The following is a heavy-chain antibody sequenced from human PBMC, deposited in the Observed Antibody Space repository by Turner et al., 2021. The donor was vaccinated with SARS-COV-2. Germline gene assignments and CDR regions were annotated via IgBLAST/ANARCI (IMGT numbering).Heavy chain of an antibody. Sequence: QVQLVQSGAGVKKPGSSVKVSCKASGGTFSTYTISWVRQAPGQGLEWMGRIIPILGITTYAQKFQGRVTITADKSTSTAYMELSSLRSEDTAVYYCARDEEGIAAAYYYAMDVWGQGTTVTVSS. CDR1: GGTFSTYT. CDR2: IIPILGIT. D-gene: IGHD6-13*01. J-gene: IGHJ6*02. CDR3: ARDEEGIAAAYYYAMDV. V-gene: IGHV1-69*08.